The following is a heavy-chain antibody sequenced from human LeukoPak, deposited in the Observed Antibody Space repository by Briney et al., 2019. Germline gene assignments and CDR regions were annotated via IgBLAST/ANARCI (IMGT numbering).Heavy chain of an antibody. J-gene: IGHJ4*02. CDR3: ARADSYVDY. CDR2: IYHSGST. D-gene: IGHD5-18*01. V-gene: IGHV4-30-2*01. Sequence: SETLSLTCAVSGGSISSGGYSWSWIRQPPGKGLEWIGYIYHSGSTYYNPSLKSRVTISVDRSKNQFSLKLSSVTAADTAVYYCARADSYVDYWGQGTLVTVSS. CDR1: GGSISSGGYS.